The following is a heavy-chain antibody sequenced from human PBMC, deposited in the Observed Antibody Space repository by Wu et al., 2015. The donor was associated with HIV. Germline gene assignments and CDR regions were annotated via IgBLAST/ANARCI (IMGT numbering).Heavy chain of an antibody. CDR3: ARNVVGSIGGGYTYYGMDV. J-gene: IGHJ6*02. V-gene: IGHV1-69*13. D-gene: IGHD2-15*01. CDR2: IIPVFGTT. Sequence: QVQLVQSGAEVKKPGSSVKVSCKASGDTLSTYAVSWVRQAPGQGLEWMGRIIPVFGTTDYAQGFQGRLTITAGESTNTVYMELSSLRPDDTAVYYCARNVVGSIGGGYTYYGMDVWGQGTTVSVSS. CDR1: GDTLSTYA.